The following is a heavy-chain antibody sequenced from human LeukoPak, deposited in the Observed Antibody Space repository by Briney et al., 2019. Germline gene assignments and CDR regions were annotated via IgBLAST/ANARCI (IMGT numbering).Heavy chain of an antibody. CDR3: ARGRGYSGYVDY. CDR1: GFTFSSYW. CDR2: MKYDGSEK. V-gene: IGHV3-7*01. J-gene: IGHJ4*02. Sequence: GGSLRLSCAASGFTFSSYWMSWVRQAPGKGPEWVANMKYDGSEKYYVDSVKGRFTISRDNAKNSLYLQMNSLRAEDTAVYYCARGRGYSGYVDYWGQGTLVTVSS. D-gene: IGHD5-12*01.